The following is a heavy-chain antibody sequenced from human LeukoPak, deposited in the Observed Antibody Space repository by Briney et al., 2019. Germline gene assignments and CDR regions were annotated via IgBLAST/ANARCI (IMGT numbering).Heavy chain of an antibody. V-gene: IGHV7-4-1*02. D-gene: IGHD4-11*01. CDR2: INTNTGNP. J-gene: IGHJ5*02. Sequence: GASVKVSCKASGYTFTNYAMNWVRQAPGQGLEWMGWINTNTGNPTYAQGFTGRFVFSLDTSVSTAYLQISSLKAEDTAVYYCARAINDYSNYEVLTDNWFDPWGQGTLVTVSS. CDR3: ARAINDYSNYEVLTDNWFDP. CDR1: GYTFTNYA.